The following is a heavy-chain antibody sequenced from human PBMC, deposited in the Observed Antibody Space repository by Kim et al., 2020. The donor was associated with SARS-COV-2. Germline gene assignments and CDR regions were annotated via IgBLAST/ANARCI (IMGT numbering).Heavy chain of an antibody. CDR1: GYSFTSYW. CDR3: ARHSAHSSTRGGMDV. D-gene: IGHD6-13*01. CDR2: IDPSDSYT. V-gene: IGHV5-10-1*01. J-gene: IGHJ6*02. Sequence: GESLKISCKGSGYSFTSYWISWVRQMPGKGLEWMGRIDPSDSYTNYSPSFQGHVTISADKSISTAYLQWSSLKASDTAMYYCARHSAHSSTRGGMDVWGQGTTVTVSS.